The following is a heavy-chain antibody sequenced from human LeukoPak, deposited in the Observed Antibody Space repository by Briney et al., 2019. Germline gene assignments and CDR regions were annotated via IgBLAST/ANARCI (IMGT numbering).Heavy chain of an antibody. CDR3: ARHGSPGGYYYDY. CDR1: GGSISSSSYY. Sequence: SETLSLTCTVSGGSISSSSYYWGWIRQPPGKGLEWIGSVHYSGTNYYNPSVKSRVTISVHTSKTRFSLKLSSVTAADTAVYYCARHGSPGGYYYDYWGQGTLVTVSS. V-gene: IGHV4-39*01. CDR2: VHYSGTN. D-gene: IGHD3-3*01. J-gene: IGHJ4*02.